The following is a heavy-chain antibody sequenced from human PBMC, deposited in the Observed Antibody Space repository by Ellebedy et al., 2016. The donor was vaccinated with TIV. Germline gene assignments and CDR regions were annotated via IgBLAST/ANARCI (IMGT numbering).Heavy chain of an antibody. Sequence: GGSLRLXXAASGFTFTDHYMDWVRQAPGKGLEWVSFITSSSTTIHYADSVEGRFTISRDNAKNSLYLQMNSLRDEDTAVYYCARPSATTGRNWWFDPWGQGTLVTVSS. CDR1: GFTFTDHY. CDR2: ITSSSTTI. CDR3: ARPSATTGRNWWFDP. D-gene: IGHD4-11*01. J-gene: IGHJ5*02. V-gene: IGHV3-48*02.